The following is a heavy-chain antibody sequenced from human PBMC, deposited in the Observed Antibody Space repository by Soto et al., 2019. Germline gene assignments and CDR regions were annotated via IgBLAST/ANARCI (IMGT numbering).Heavy chain of an antibody. V-gene: IGHV4-31*03. CDR1: GGSISCGGYY. CDR2: IYYSGST. Sequence: SETLSLTCTVSGGSISCGGYYWSWIRQHPGKGLEWIGYIYYSGSTYYNPSLKSRVTISVDTSKNQFSLKLSSVTAADTAVYYGAVAHFRDNNFAYLYGIDVWGQGTLVTVSS. D-gene: IGHD3-16*01. CDR3: AVAHFRDNNFAYLYGIDV. J-gene: IGHJ4*02.